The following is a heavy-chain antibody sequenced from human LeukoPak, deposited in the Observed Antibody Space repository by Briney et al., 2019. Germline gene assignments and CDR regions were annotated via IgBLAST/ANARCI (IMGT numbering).Heavy chain of an antibody. Sequence: GGSLRLSCAASGFTFSSYAMHWVRQAPGKGLEWVAVISYDGSNKYYADSVKGRFTISRDNSKSTLYLQMNSLRAEDTAVYYCARDRGMGSGSYYGWFDPWGQGTLVTVSS. J-gene: IGHJ5*02. D-gene: IGHD3-10*01. V-gene: IGHV3-30*04. CDR2: ISYDGSNK. CDR3: ARDRGMGSGSYYGWFDP. CDR1: GFTFSSYA.